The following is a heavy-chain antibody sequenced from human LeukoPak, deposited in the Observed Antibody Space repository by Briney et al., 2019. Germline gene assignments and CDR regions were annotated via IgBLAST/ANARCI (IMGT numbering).Heavy chain of an antibody. Sequence: SVKVSCKASGYTFTSYGISWVRQAPGQGLEWMGWISAYNGNTNYAQKLQGRVTMTTDTSTSTAYMELRSLRSDDTAVYYCTRVGVYYYDSSGYYIDYWGQGTLVTVSS. CDR3: TRVGVYYYDSSGYYIDY. J-gene: IGHJ4*02. D-gene: IGHD3-22*01. CDR1: GYTFTSYG. V-gene: IGHV1-18*01. CDR2: ISAYNGNT.